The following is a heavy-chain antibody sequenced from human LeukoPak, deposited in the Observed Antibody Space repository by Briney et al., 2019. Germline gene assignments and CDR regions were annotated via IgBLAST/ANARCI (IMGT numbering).Heavy chain of an antibody. CDR2: ISRSGNTI. J-gene: IGHJ4*02. Sequence: GGSLRLSCAASGFTFSSYEMNWVRQAPGKGLEWVSYISRSGNTIYYPDSVKGRFTISRDNSKNLLYLQMNSLKAEDTAIYYCARTVARIGYWGQGTLVAVSS. CDR3: ARTVARIGY. V-gene: IGHV3-48*03. D-gene: IGHD4-23*01. CDR1: GFTFSSYE.